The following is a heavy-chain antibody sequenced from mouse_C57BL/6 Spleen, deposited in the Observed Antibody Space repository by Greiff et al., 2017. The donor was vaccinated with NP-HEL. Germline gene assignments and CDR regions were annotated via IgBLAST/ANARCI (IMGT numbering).Heavy chain of an antibody. D-gene: IGHD1-1*01. V-gene: IGHV1-31*01. J-gene: IGHJ1*03. Sequence: DVHLVESGPELVKPGASVKISCKASGYSFTGYYMHWVKQSHGNILDWIGYIYPYNGVSSYNQKFKGKATLTVDKSSSTAYMELRSLTSEDSAVYYCARGITTVNPHWYFDVWGTGTTVTVSS. CDR3: ARGITTVNPHWYFDV. CDR2: IYPYNGVS. CDR1: GYSFTGYY.